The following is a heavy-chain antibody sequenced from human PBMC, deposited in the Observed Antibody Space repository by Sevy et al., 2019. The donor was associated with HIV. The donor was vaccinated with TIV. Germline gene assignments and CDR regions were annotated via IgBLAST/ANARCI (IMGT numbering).Heavy chain of an antibody. J-gene: IGHJ6*02. V-gene: IGHV3-30-3*01. CDR1: GFAFSNYYA. Sequence: GGSLRLSCAASGFAFSNYYAMHWVRQAPGKGLEWVALISYDGSDKYYADSVKGRFTISRDNFKTTLYLQMNSLTTEDTAVYYCARPRANYVDHYFFYPMDVWGQGTTVTVSS. D-gene: IGHD4-17*01. CDR2: ISYDGSDK. CDR3: ARPRANYVDHYFFYPMDV.